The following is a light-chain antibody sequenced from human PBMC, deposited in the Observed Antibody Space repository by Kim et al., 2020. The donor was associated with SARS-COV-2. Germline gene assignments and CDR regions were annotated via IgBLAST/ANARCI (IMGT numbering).Light chain of an antibody. Sequence: SCGEGDMPPCSASQSVILASSDWYHHKPGPSPRLLTSGASSTATVVPHRFRVGGSVTDFTLTPTTLEPEEFAVYYSQQYSRSATTFGHGTRLEIK. CDR1: QSVILAS. V-gene: IGKV3-20*01. CDR3: QQYSRSATT. CDR2: GAS. J-gene: IGKJ5*01.